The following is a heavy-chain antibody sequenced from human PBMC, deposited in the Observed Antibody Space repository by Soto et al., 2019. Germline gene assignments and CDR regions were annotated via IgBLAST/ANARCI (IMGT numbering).Heavy chain of an antibody. CDR2: ISYDGSNK. Sequence: QVQLVESGGGVVQPGRSLRLSCAASGFTFSSYAMHWVRQAPGKGLEWVAVISYDGSNKYYADSVKGRFTISRDNSKNTLYLQMNSLRAEDTAVYYCARDRGLERQDSFDYWGQGTLVTVSS. CDR1: GFTFSSYA. CDR3: ARDRGLERQDSFDY. D-gene: IGHD1-1*01. V-gene: IGHV3-30-3*01. J-gene: IGHJ4*02.